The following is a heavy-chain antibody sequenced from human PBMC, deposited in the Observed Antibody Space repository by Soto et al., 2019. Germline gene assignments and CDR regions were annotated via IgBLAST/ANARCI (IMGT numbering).Heavy chain of an antibody. J-gene: IGHJ3*02. CDR2: ISGSGGST. CDR3: AFSIAVADDAFDI. CDR1: GFTFSSYA. D-gene: IGHD6-19*01. Sequence: GGSLRLSCAASGFTFSSYARSWVRQAPGKGLEWVSAISGSGGSTYYADSVKGRFTISRDNSKNTLYLQMNSLRAEDTAVYYCAFSIAVADDAFDIWGQGTMVTVSS. V-gene: IGHV3-23*01.